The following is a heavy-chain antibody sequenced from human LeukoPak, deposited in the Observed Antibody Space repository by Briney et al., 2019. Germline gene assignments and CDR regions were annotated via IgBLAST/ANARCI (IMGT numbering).Heavy chain of an antibody. V-gene: IGHV4-39*01. Sequence: TSETLSLTCTVSGGSISSSSYYWGWIRQPPGKGLEWIGSIYYSGSTYYNPSLKSRVTISVDTSKNQFSLKLSSVTAADTAVYYCARRDSSGWYGYYWGQGTLVTVSS. D-gene: IGHD6-19*01. J-gene: IGHJ4*02. CDR1: GGSISSSSYY. CDR2: IYYSGST. CDR3: ARRDSSGWYGYY.